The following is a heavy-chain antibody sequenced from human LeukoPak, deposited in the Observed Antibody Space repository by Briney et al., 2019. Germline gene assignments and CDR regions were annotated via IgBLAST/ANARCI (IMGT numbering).Heavy chain of an antibody. Sequence: GGSLRLSCAASGFTFSTHAMGWVRQAPGKGLEWVSGISASGASTYSADSVKGRFTISRDNAKNSLYLQMNSLRAEDTAVYYCARDQGIGTYGSGSYYDPFDAFDIWGQGTMVTVSS. CDR1: GFTFSTHA. J-gene: IGHJ3*02. CDR2: ISASGAST. CDR3: ARDQGIGTYGSGSYYDPFDAFDI. V-gene: IGHV3-23*01. D-gene: IGHD3-10*01.